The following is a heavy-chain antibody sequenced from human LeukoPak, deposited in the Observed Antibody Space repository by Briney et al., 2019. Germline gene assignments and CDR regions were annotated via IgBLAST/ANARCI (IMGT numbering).Heavy chain of an antibody. V-gene: IGHV3-7*01. Sequence: PGGSLRLSCAASGFTFSSYSMNWVRQAPGKGLEWLANIKQEGTEKYYVDSVKGRFTISRDNTKKSLYLQMTSLRVEDTAVYYCARADDMSIAVAGFDFCGQGTLVTVSS. CDR2: IKQEGTEK. D-gene: IGHD6-19*01. J-gene: IGHJ4*02. CDR1: GFTFSSYS. CDR3: ARADDMSIAVAGFDF.